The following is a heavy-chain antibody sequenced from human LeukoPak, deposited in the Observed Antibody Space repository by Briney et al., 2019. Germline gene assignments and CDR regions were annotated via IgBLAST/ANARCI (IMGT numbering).Heavy chain of an antibody. D-gene: IGHD2-2*01. CDR2: IYHSGST. V-gene: IGHV4-38-2*01. Sequence: KPSETLSLTCAVSGYSISSGYYWGWIRQPPGKGLEWIGSIYHSGSTYYNPSLKSRVTISVDTSKNQFSLKLSSVTAADTAVYYCARQVVVVPAAINYWGQGTLVTVSS. J-gene: IGHJ4*02. CDR1: GYSISSGYY. CDR3: ARQVVVVPAAINY.